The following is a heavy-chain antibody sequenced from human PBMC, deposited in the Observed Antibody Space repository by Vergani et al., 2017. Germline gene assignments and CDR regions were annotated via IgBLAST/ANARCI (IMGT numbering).Heavy chain of an antibody. D-gene: IGHD3-9*01. J-gene: IGHJ6*02. V-gene: IGHV3-23*01. CDR3: AKGPSLTGDYCHYYGMDV. Sequence: EVQLLESGGGLVQPGGSLRLSCAASGFTFSSYAMNWVRQAPGKGLEWVSGISGSGGSTYYAYSVKGRLTITRDNSKNTLYLQMNSLRAEDTAVYYCAKGPSLTGDYCHYYGMDVWGQGTTVTVSS. CDR2: ISGSGGST. CDR1: GFTFSSYA.